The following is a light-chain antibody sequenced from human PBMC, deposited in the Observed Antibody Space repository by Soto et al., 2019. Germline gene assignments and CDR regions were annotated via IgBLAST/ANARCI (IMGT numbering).Light chain of an antibody. CDR1: QSISSW. Sequence: DIQITQSPYTLSASVGDRVTITCRASQSISSWLAWYQQKPGKAPKLLIYDASSLESGVPSRFSGSGSGTEFTLAISSLQPDDFATYYCQQYNSYSFGQGTKVEIK. CDR3: QQYNSYS. J-gene: IGKJ1*01. CDR2: DAS. V-gene: IGKV1-5*01.